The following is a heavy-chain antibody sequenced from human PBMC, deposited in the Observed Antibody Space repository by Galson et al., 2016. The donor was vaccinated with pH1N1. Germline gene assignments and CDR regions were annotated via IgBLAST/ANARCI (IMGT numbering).Heavy chain of an antibody. V-gene: IGHV2-5*01. CDR2: IYWNDDK. CDR1: GFSLSTNGVG. CDR3: AHNNYGDYVNWFDP. Sequence: PALVKPTQTLTLTCTFSGFSLSTNGVGVGWIRQPPGKALEWLAVIYWNDDKRYSPSLKSRLPITKDHSKNQVVLTMTSMDPVDTATYYCAHNNYGDYVNWFDPWGQGTLVTVSS. J-gene: IGHJ5*02. D-gene: IGHD4-17*01.